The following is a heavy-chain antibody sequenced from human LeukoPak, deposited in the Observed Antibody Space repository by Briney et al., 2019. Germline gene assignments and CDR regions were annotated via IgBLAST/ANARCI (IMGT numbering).Heavy chain of an antibody. J-gene: IGHJ6*03. V-gene: IGHV1-18*01. CDR3: ARMTTVYMDV. CDR2: ISPDNGDT. Sequence: ASVKVSCKASGYTFTSYGISWVRQAPGQGLEWMGWISPDNGDTNYAQKLQDRVTMTTDTSTSTAYMEPRSLTSDDTAVYYCARMTTVYMDVWGKGTTVTISS. D-gene: IGHD4-11*01. CDR1: GYTFTSYG.